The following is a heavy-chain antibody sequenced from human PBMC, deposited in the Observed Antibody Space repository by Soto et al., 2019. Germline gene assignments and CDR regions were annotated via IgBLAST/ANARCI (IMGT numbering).Heavy chain of an antibody. V-gene: IGHV4-59*01. CDR2: IYYSRCT. J-gene: IGHJ4*02. D-gene: IGHD5-18*01. CDR1: GRSISRYY. Sequence: PSDPLSLTCTVSGRSISRYYWSWMRQPPGKGLEWIGTIYYSRCTNYNPSLKSRVTISADTSKNQFPLKLSSVTAADTDAYYRPRVEKIQLWLRAEYYFDYWGQGTLVNVSS. CDR3: PRVEKIQLWLRAEYYFDY.